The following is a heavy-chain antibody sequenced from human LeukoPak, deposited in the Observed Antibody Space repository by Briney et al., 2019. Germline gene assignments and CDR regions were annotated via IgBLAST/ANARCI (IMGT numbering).Heavy chain of an antibody. CDR3: ARGGPLYCSGGSCYSRPEGEYFDY. CDR1: GGSISSSSYY. Sequence: SETLSLTCTVSGGSISSSSYYWGWIRQPPGKGLEWIANIYYSGSTYYNPSLKSRVTISVDTSKNQFSLKLSPVTAADTAVYYCARGGPLYCSGGSCYSRPEGEYFDYWGQGTLVTVSS. D-gene: IGHD2-15*01. CDR2: IYYSGST. V-gene: IGHV4-39*07. J-gene: IGHJ4*02.